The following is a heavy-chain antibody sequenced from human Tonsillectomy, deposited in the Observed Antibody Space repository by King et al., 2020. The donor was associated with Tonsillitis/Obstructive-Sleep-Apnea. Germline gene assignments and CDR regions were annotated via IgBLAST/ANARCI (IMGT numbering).Heavy chain of an antibody. CDR3: ARDDKDDRYFDY. Sequence: QLVQSGAEVKKPGASVKVSCKAYGYTFTRYYIHWVRQAPGQGLEWMGIINPSDGITTYPQKFQGRVTMTRDTSTNTVHMELRSLRSEDTAVYYCARDDKDDRYFDYWGRGTLVTVPS. CDR2: INPSDGIT. D-gene: IGHD2-15*01. J-gene: IGHJ4*02. CDR1: GYTFTRYY. V-gene: IGHV1-46*01.